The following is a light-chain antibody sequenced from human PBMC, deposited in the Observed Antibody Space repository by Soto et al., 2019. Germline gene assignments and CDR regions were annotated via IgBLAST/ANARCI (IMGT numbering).Light chain of an antibody. Sequence: IQMTQSPSTLSASVGDSVSITCRASQTVSVSLAWYQHKPGEAPKLLIYDVSNLETGVPSRFSGSGSGTEFSLTIRSLQPDDFATYYCQQYDYSRSFGQGTKVDIK. CDR3: QQYDYSRS. J-gene: IGKJ1*01. V-gene: IGKV1-5*01. CDR2: DVS. CDR1: QTVSVS.